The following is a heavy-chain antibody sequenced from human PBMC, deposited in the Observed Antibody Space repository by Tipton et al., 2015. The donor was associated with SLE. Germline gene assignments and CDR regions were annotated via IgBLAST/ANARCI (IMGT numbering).Heavy chain of an antibody. D-gene: IGHD6-13*01. Sequence: QLVQSGAEVKKPGQSLKISCTTSGYIFTRHWIAWVRQMPGGKGLEWMGSIYPGDSDTRYRPSFQGQVTISADNSISTAYLQWSSLKASDTGIYFCVRLAGVAAAGKFDSWGQGSLVIVSS. CDR1: GYIFTRHW. CDR3: VRLAGVAAAGKFDS. J-gene: IGHJ4*02. V-gene: IGHV5-51*03. CDR2: IYPGDSDT.